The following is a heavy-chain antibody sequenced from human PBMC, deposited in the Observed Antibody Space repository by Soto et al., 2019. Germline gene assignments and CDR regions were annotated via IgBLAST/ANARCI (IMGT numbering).Heavy chain of an antibody. Sequence: SETLSLTCTVSGGSISSFHWSWIRQPPGKGLEWIGFISNSGSTNYNPSLKSRVTISLDTSKNQFSLKLSSVSAADTAVYYCARGPGASGTYHYFFDYWGPGTLVTVSS. CDR1: GGSISSFH. CDR3: ARGPGASGTYHYFFDY. CDR2: ISNSGST. J-gene: IGHJ4*02. D-gene: IGHD3-10*01. V-gene: IGHV4-59*01.